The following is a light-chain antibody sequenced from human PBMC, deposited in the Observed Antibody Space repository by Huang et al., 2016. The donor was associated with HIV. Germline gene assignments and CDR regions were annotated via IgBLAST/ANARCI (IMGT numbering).Light chain of an antibody. Sequence: EIVLTQSPATLSLSPGERATLSCRASPSVSSYLAWYQQKPGQGPRLLIYDASNRATGIPDRFSGSGSGTDFTLTISSLEPEDFAVYYCQQRSNWWTFGQGTRLEIK. CDR3: QQRSNWWT. CDR1: PSVSSY. CDR2: DAS. J-gene: IGKJ5*01. V-gene: IGKV3-11*01.